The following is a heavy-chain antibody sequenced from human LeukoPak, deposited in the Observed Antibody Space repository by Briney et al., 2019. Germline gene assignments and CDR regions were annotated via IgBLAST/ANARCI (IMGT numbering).Heavy chain of an antibody. J-gene: IGHJ5*02. CDR2: IKPDGSAE. D-gene: IGHD3-10*01. CDR3: ARDAQWFGGGRNWFDP. Sequence: RPGGSLRLSCATSGFTFSSNWMSWVRHAPGRGLDWVANIKPDGSAEYYAASVKGRFTVSRDNAKNSLYLQMNSLRVEDTAVYYCARDAQWFGGGRNWFDPWGQGTLVTVSS. CDR1: GFTFSSNW. V-gene: IGHV3-7*01.